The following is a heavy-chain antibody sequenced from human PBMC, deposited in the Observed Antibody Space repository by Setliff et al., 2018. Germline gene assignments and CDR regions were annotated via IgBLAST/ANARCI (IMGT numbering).Heavy chain of an antibody. CDR2: INPNNGDT. Sequence: ASVKVSCKASGYTFTGYYFHWVRQAPGQGLEWMGWINPNNGDTKSAQKFQGRLTMTRDTSISTAYMELSGLRSDDTAVYYCARQPMDTIMVTFDYWGQGILVTVS. V-gene: IGHV1-2*02. D-gene: IGHD5-12*01. CDR3: ARQPMDTIMVTFDY. CDR1: GYTFTGYY. J-gene: IGHJ4*02.